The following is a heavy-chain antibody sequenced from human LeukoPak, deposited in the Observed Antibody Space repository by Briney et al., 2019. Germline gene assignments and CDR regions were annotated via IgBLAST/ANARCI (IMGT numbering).Heavy chain of an antibody. D-gene: IGHD3-16*01. J-gene: IGHJ4*02. CDR3: ATMSWGY. CDR1: GYTFTGDY. Sequence: ASVKVSCKASGYTFTGDYIHWVRQAPGQGLESMGWINPNTGGTEYAQNFQGRVSLTRDTSISTAYMELSRLTSDDTAVYYCATMSWGYWGQGTLVTVSS. V-gene: IGHV1-2*02. CDR2: INPNTGGT.